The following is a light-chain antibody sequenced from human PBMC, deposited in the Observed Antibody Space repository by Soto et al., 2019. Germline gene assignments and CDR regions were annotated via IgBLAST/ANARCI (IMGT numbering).Light chain of an antibody. J-gene: IGKJ5*01. Sequence: IQLTQSPSSLSASVGDRVTITCRASQDISNYLAWYQQKPGKAPKLLIYAASTLQSGVPSGFSGSGSGTEFTLTINSLQSEDSAVYYCQQHNQWPITFGQGTRLEIK. CDR3: QQHNQWPIT. CDR2: AAS. V-gene: IGKV1-9*01. CDR1: QDISNY.